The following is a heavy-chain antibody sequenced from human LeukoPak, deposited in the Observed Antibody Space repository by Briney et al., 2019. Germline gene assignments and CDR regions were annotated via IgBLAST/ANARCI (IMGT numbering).Heavy chain of an antibody. CDR3: AREWGTYYYGSGSYNNAFDI. CDR1: GFTFSSYA. CDR2: ISGSGGST. V-gene: IGHV3-23*01. J-gene: IGHJ3*02. Sequence: GGSLRLSCAASGFTFSSYAMSWVRQAPGKGLEWVSAISGSGGSTYYADSVKGRLTISRDNAKNSLYLQMNSLRAEDTAVYYCAREWGTYYYGSGSYNNAFDIWGQGTMVTVSS. D-gene: IGHD3-10*01.